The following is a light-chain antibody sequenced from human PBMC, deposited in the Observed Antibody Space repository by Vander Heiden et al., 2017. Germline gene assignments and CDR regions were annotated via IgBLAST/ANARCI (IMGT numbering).Light chain of an antibody. Sequence: DIQMTQSPPSLSASVGDRVTITCRASQDISNYLAWYQQRPGKRPEVLISAASTLHSGVPSRFSGSGSGTDFTLTISSLQPEDVATYYCQKYNHGPWTFGQGTKVEIK. CDR3: QKYNHGPWT. CDR1: QDISNY. CDR2: AAS. J-gene: IGKJ1*01. V-gene: IGKV1-27*01.